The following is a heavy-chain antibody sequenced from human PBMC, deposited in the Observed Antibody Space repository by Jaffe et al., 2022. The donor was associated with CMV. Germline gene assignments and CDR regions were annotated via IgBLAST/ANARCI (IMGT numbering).Heavy chain of an antibody. Sequence: QVQLQESGPGLVKPSETLSLTCTVSGGSISSYYWSWIRQPPGKGLEWIGYIYYSGSTNYNPSLKSRVTISVDTSKNQFSLKLSSVTAADTAVYYCARGQNYDFWSGYQNYYYYYMDVWGKGTTVTVSS. CDR1: GGSISSYY. CDR2: IYYSGST. J-gene: IGHJ6*03. CDR3: ARGQNYDFWSGYQNYYYYYMDV. V-gene: IGHV4-59*01. D-gene: IGHD3-3*01.